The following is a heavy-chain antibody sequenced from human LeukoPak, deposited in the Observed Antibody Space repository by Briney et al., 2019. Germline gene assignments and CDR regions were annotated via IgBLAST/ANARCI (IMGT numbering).Heavy chain of an antibody. J-gene: IGHJ4*02. CDR1: GFTFSSYA. CDR2: ITGSGGAT. Sequence: GGSLRLSCAASGFTFSSYAMSWVRQAPGKGLEWVSGITGSGGATYYADSVEGRFTISRDNSKNTLFLQVNSLRAEDTAVYYCAKDRRYNWNDGGYFEYWGQGMLVTVSS. V-gene: IGHV3-23*01. CDR3: AKDRRYNWNDGGYFEY. D-gene: IGHD1-1*01.